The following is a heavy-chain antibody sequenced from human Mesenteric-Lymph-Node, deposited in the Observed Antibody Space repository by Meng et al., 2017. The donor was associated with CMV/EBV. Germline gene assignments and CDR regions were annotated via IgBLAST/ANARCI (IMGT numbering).Heavy chain of an antibody. CDR1: GGSFSGYY. Sequence: QVKLQRWGAGLLKPSDTLSLTGAVYGGSFSGYYWSWMRQPPGKGLEWIGEINHSGVPNYNPSLKSRVTISLDRSKNQFSLKLSSVTAEDTAVYYCARGSDIPVNNYWGQGTLVTVSS. D-gene: IGHD2-15*01. J-gene: IGHJ4*02. CDR2: INHSGVP. CDR3: ARGSDIPVNNY. V-gene: IGHV4-34*01.